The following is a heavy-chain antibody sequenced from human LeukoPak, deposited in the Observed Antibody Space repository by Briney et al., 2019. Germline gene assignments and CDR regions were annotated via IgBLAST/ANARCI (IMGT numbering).Heavy chain of an antibody. Sequence: GGSLRLSCAASGFTFSSYEMNWVRQAPGKGLEWVSYISSSGSTIYYADSVKGRFTISRDNAKNSLYLQMNSLRAEYTAVYCCAELGITMIGGVWGKGTTVTISS. V-gene: IGHV3-48*03. D-gene: IGHD3-10*02. J-gene: IGHJ6*04. CDR3: AELGITMIGGV. CDR2: ISSSGSTI. CDR1: GFTFSSYE.